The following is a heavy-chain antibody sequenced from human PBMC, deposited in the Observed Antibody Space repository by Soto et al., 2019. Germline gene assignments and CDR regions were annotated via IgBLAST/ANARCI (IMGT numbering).Heavy chain of an antibody. V-gene: IGHV1-24*01. J-gene: IGHJ4*02. CDR2: FDPEDGET. Sequence: ASVKVSCKVSGYTLTELAMHWVRQAPGKGLEWMGRFDPEDGETIYAQKFQGRATMTEDTSTDTASMELSSLGSEDTAVYYCTAGIRGYNSGFSEYWGQGTRVTVSS. D-gene: IGHD5-18*01. CDR1: GYTLTELA. CDR3: TAGIRGYNSGFSEY.